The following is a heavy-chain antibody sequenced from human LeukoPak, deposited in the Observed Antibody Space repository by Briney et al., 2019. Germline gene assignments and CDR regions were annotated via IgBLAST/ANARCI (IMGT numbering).Heavy chain of an antibody. J-gene: IGHJ5*02. CDR3: ARGLIGGVENWFDP. D-gene: IGHD3-16*01. CDR2: ISSSSSYI. Sequence: GGSLRLSCAASGFTFSSYSMNWVRQAPGQGLEWVSSISSSSSYIYYADSVKGRFTISRDNAKNSLYLQMNSLRAEDTAVYYCARGLIGGVENWFDPWGQGTLFTVSS. V-gene: IGHV3-21*01. CDR1: GFTFSSYS.